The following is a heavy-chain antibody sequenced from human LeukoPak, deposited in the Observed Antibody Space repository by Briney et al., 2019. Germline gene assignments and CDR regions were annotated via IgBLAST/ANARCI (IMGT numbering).Heavy chain of an antibody. Sequence: GGSLRLSCAASGFTFSSYGMHWVRQAPGKGLEWVAVISYDGSNKYYADSVKGRFTISRDNSKNTLYLQMNSLRAEDTAVYYCAKLISYDSGGNGYWGQGTLVTVSS. J-gene: IGHJ4*02. D-gene: IGHD3-22*01. CDR3: AKLISYDSGGNGY. CDR1: GFTFSSYG. V-gene: IGHV3-30*18. CDR2: ISYDGSNK.